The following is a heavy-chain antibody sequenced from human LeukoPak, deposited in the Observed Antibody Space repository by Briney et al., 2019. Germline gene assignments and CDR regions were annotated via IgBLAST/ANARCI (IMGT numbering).Heavy chain of an antibody. CDR2: ISNSASAI. CDR1: GFTFSDYY. D-gene: IGHD3-22*01. V-gene: IGHV3-11*01. J-gene: IGHJ4*02. Sequence: PGGSLRPSCAASGFTFSDYYMSWIRQAPGKGLEWVSSISNSASAIYYADSVKGRFTISRDNANNSLHLQMNSLRAEDTAVYYCARDRNYFDSSDYYFDSWGQGTLVTVSS. CDR3: ARDRNYFDSSDYYFDS.